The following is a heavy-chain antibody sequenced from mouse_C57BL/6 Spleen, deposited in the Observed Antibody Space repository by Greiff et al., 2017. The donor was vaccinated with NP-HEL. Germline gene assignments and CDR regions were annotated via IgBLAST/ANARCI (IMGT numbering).Heavy chain of an antibody. CDR3: TTTTTVVGDY. D-gene: IGHD1-1*01. Sequence: VQLKESGAELVRPGASVKLSCTASGFNIKDDYMHWVKQRPEQGLEWIGWIDPENGDTEYASKFQGKATITADTSSNTAYLQLSSLTSEDTAVYYCTTTTTVVGDYWGQGTTLTVSS. CDR2: IDPENGDT. V-gene: IGHV14-4*01. CDR1: GFNIKDDY. J-gene: IGHJ2*01.